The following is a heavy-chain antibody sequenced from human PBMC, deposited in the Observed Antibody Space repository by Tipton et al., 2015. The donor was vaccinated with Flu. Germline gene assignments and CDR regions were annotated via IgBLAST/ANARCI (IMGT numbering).Heavy chain of an antibody. CDR1: GFTFSTSA. CDR2: ISGSGDKT. D-gene: IGHD1-26*01. Sequence: SLRLSCAASGFTFSTSAMSWVRQAPGKGLDWVSAISGSGDKTYYADSVKGRFTISRDNSKNTLYLQMNSLRAEDTAIYYCAKDFRGGGSYGWFDPWGQGTLVTVSS. V-gene: IGHV3-23*01. J-gene: IGHJ5*02. CDR3: AKDFRGGGSYGWFDP.